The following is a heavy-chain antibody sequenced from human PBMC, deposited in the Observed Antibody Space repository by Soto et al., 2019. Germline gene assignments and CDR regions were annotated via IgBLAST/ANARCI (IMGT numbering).Heavy chain of an antibody. CDR2: FDPEDSKT. CDR1: GYSLFALS. CDR3: ATAGIAVASQLQVGY. Sequence: ASVKVSCKVSGYSLFALSMHWVRQAPGKGLEWMGRFDPEDSKTVYAKKFQGRLNMTNDTPTDTAYLELSSLRFDDTAVYYCATAGIAVASQLQVGYWGQGILVTVSS. V-gene: IGHV1-24*01. D-gene: IGHD1-26*01. J-gene: IGHJ4*02.